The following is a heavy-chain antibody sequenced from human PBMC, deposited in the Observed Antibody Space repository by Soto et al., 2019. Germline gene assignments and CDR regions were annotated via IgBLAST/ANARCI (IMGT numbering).Heavy chain of an antibody. CDR1: GGSISSSSYY. J-gene: IGHJ4*02. D-gene: IGHD6-19*01. CDR2: IYYSGST. CDR3: ERHGIAVAIYY. Sequence: PSETLSLTCTVSGGSISSSSYYWGWIRQPPGKGLEWIGSIYYSGSTYYNPSLKSRVTISVDTSKNQFSLKLSSVTAADTAVYYCERHGIAVAIYYWGQGTLVTVYS. V-gene: IGHV4-39*01.